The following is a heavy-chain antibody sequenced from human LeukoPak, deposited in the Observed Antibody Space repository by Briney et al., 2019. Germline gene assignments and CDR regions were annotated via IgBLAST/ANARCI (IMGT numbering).Heavy chain of an antibody. V-gene: IGHV3-9*01. CDR1: GFIFNNYA. CDR2: ISWNSGTI. CDR3: AKDNRRHYTSGPNPDSLH. J-gene: IGHJ4*02. D-gene: IGHD6-19*01. Sequence: GGSLRLSCAGSGFIFNNYAMHWVRQPPGKGLEWVAGISWNSGTIDYADSVRGRFTISRDNAKNSLYLQMDSLRVEDTAFYYCAKDNRRHYTSGPNPDSLHWGQGALVTVSS.